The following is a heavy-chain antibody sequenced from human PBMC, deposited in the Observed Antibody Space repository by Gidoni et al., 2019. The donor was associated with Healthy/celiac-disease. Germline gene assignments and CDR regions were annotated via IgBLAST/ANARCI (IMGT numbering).Heavy chain of an antibody. V-gene: IGHV3-30*18. Sequence: VQLVESGGGVVQPGRSLRLSCAASGFTFSSYGMHWVRQAPGKGLEWVAVISYDGSNKYYADSVKGGFTISRDNSKNTLYLQMNSLRAEDTAVYYCAKVDVVVPADMSVLGSGMDVWGQGTTVTVSS. J-gene: IGHJ6*02. CDR1: GFTFSSYG. CDR2: ISYDGSNK. D-gene: IGHD2-2*01. CDR3: AKVDVVVPADMSVLGSGMDV.